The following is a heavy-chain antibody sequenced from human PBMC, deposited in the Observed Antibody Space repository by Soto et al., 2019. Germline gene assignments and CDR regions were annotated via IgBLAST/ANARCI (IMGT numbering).Heavy chain of an antibody. CDR3: ARDRETTTTRRAFDI. J-gene: IGHJ3*02. CDR2: ISAYNGDT. Sequence: QVQLVQSGAEVKKPGASVKVSCKASGYTFSNYGIGWLRQAPGQGLEWLAWISAYNGDTKSAQKLQGRVTVTTDVFTSTAYMELRSLRSDDTAVYYCARDRETTTTRRAFDIGGQGTMVTVSS. CDR1: GYTFSNYG. V-gene: IGHV1-18*01. D-gene: IGHD1-26*01.